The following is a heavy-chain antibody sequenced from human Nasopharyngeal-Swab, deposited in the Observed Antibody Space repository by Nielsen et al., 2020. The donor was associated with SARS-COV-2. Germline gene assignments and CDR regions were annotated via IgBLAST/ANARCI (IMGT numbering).Heavy chain of an antibody. CDR2: ISYDGSNK. J-gene: IGHJ6*03. V-gene: IGHV3-30-3*01. CDR3: ARGGAGMVATFYYYYYYMDV. D-gene: IGHD5-12*01. Sequence: GESQKISCAASGFTFSSYAMHWVRQAPGKGLEWVAVISYDGSNKYYADSVKGRFTISRDNSKNTLYLQMNSLRAEDTAVYYCARGGAGMVATFYYYYYYMDVWGKGTTVTVSS. CDR1: GFTFSSYA.